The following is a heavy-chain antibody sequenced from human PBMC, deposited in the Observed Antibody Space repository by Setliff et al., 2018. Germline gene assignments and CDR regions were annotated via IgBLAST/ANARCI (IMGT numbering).Heavy chain of an antibody. CDR3: ALSSLSICTGGNCPNVFDV. CDR1: GDTFSTYA. V-gene: IGHV1-18*01. CDR2: ISTYNGNT. J-gene: IGHJ3*01. Sequence: ASVKVSCKASGDTFSTYALSWVRQAPGQGLDWMGWISTYNGNTNYAQKFQGRVTMTTDTSTRTASMELSSLTSDDTAVYFCALSSLSICTGGNCPNVFDVWGQGTLVTVSS. D-gene: IGHD2-15*01.